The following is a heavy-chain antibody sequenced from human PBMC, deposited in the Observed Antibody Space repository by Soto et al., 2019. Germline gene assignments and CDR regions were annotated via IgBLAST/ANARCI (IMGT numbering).Heavy chain of an antibody. Sequence: QVQLQQWGARLLKPSETLSLTCAVYGGSFRGYYWSWIRQSPGKGLEWIAEINDIGSTNYNPSLKSRVSISVDPSKNHFSLKLSSVTAADTAVYYCARVGPKTYYDPLTASEFDFWGQGTLVTVSS. J-gene: IGHJ4*02. CDR2: INDIGST. CDR3: ARVGPKTYYDPLTASEFDF. D-gene: IGHD3-9*01. CDR1: GGSFRGYY. V-gene: IGHV4-34*02.